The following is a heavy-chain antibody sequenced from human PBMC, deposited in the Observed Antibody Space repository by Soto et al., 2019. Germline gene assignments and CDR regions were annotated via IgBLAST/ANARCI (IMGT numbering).Heavy chain of an antibody. Sequence: GGSLRLSCAASGFTFSSYAMSWVRQAPGKGLEWVSAISGSGGSTYYADSVKGRFTISRDNSKNTLYLQMNSLRAEDTAVYYCANRDTSMVTRYYYGMDVWGQGTRVTVSS. D-gene: IGHD5-18*01. V-gene: IGHV3-23*01. CDR1: GFTFSSYA. J-gene: IGHJ6*02. CDR3: ANRDTSMVTRYYYGMDV. CDR2: ISGSGGST.